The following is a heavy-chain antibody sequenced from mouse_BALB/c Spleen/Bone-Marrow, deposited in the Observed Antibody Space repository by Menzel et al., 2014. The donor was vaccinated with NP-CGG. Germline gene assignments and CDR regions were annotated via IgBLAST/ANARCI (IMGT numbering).Heavy chain of an antibody. Sequence: VQLQQSGAELMKPGASVKISCKATGYTFSSYWIEWVKQRPGHGLEWIGEILPGSGSTNYNEKFKGKATFTADTSSNTAYMQLSSLTSEDSAVYLCARGGYYGSSLLAYWGQGTLVTVSA. CDR1: GYTFSSYW. D-gene: IGHD1-1*01. J-gene: IGHJ3*01. CDR3: ARGGYYGSSLLAY. CDR2: ILPGSGST. V-gene: IGHV1-9*01.